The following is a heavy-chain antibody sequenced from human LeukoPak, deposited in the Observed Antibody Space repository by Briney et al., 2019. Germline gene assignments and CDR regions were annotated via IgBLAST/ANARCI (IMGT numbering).Heavy chain of an antibody. CDR3: ARVRSSGWYDPYWYFDL. Sequence: ASVKVSCKASGYTFTGYYMHWVRQAPGQGLEWMGRINPNSGGTNYAQKFQGRVTMTRDTSKNQFSLKLSSVTAADTAVYYCARVRSSGWYDPYWYFDLWGRGTLVTVSS. CDR2: INPNSGGT. CDR1: GYTFTGYY. J-gene: IGHJ2*01. V-gene: IGHV1-2*06. D-gene: IGHD6-19*01.